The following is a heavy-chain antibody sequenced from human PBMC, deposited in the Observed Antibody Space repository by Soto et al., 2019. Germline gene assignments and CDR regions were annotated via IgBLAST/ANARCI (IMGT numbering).Heavy chain of an antibody. D-gene: IGHD1-26*01. V-gene: IGHV3-23*01. CDR1: GFTFSSYA. CDR2: ISGSGGST. CDR3: AKDFMDAVGARDY. Sequence: EVQLLESGGGLVQPGGSLRLSCAASGFTFSSYAMSWVRQAPGKGLEWVSAISGSGGSTYYADSVKGRFTISRDNSKNTLYLQMNSLIAEDTAVYYCAKDFMDAVGARDYWGQGTLVTVSS. J-gene: IGHJ4*02.